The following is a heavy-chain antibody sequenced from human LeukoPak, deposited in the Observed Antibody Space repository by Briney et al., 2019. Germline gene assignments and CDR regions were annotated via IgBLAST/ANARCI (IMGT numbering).Heavy chain of an antibody. CDR2: ISGSGGST. V-gene: IGHV3-23*01. J-gene: IGHJ3*02. D-gene: IGHD4-17*01. CDR1: GFTFSSYA. Sequence: QPGGSLRLSCAASGFTFSSYAMSWVRQALGKGLEWVSAISGSGGSTYYADSVKGRFTISRDNSKNTLYLQMNSLRAEDTAVYYCAKVATETTVTIIALIDAFDIWGQGTMVTVSS. CDR3: AKVATETTVTIIALIDAFDI.